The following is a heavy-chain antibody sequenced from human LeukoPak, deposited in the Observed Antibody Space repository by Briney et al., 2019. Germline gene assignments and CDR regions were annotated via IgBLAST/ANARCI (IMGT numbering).Heavy chain of an antibody. CDR1: GFTFSNHA. V-gene: IGHV3-7*01. Sequence: PGGSLRLSCVASGFTFSNHAMSWVRQAPGRGLEWVANIKQDGSEKYYVDSVKGRFTISRDNAKNSLYLQMNSLRAEDTAVYYCARGSGWYYFDYWGQGTLVTVSS. CDR3: ARGSGWYYFDY. D-gene: IGHD6-19*01. CDR2: IKQDGSEK. J-gene: IGHJ4*02.